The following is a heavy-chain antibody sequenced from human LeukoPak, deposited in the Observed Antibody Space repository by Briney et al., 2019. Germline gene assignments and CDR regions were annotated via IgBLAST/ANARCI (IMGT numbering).Heavy chain of an antibody. CDR1: GFTFSSYG. D-gene: IGHD3-9*01. J-gene: IGHJ4*02. Sequence: GGSLRLSCAASGFTFSSYGMHWVRQAPGKGLEWVAVIWYDGSNKYYADSVKGRFTISRDNSKNTLYLQMNSLKTEDTAVYYCATASLRYFDWSDYWGQGTLVTVSS. CDR2: IWYDGSNK. CDR3: ATASLRYFDWSDY. V-gene: IGHV3-33*01.